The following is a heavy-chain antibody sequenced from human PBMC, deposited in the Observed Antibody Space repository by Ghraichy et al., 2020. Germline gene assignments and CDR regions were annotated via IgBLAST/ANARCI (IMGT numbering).Heavy chain of an antibody. CDR3: AKCSGWYPFGTYYGMDV. V-gene: IGHV3-23*01. CDR2: ISGSGGRI. CDR1: GFTFSSYA. J-gene: IGHJ6*02. Sequence: GGSLRLCCAASGFTFSSYAMNWVRQAPGKGLEWVSAISGSGGRIYYADSVKGRFTISRDNSKNTLYLQMNSLRAEDTAVYYCAKCSGWYPFGTYYGMDVWGQGPRSPSP. D-gene: IGHD6-19*01.